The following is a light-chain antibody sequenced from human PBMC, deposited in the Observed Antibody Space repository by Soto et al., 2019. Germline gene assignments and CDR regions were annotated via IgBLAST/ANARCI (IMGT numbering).Light chain of an antibody. J-gene: IGLJ3*02. CDR2: GNN. Sequence: QSVLTQPPSVSGAPGQRVTIPCNGSSSNIGAGNEVHWYEQLPGTAPKLLIYGNNNRPSGVPDRLSGSKSGTSASLAITGLQAEDEADYYCQSYDSSLSGWVFGGGTKLTVL. CDR3: QSYDSSLSGWV. V-gene: IGLV1-40*01. CDR1: SSNIGAGNE.